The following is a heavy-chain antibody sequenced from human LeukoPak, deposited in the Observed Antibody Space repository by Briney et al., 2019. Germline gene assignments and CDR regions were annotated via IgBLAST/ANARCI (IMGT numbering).Heavy chain of an antibody. CDR1: GFTFSSYS. D-gene: IGHD3-10*01. Sequence: GGSLRLSCAASGFTFSSYSMNWVRQAPGKGLEWVSSISSSSSYIYYADSVKGRFTISRDNAKNSLYLQMNSLRAEDTAVYYCASPTMVRGVFIPSYWGQGTLVTVSS. CDR2: ISSSSSYI. J-gene: IGHJ4*02. V-gene: IGHV3-21*01. CDR3: ASPTMVRGVFIPSY.